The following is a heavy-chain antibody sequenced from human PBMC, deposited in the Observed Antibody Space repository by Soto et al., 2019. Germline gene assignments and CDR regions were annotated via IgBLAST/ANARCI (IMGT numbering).Heavy chain of an antibody. CDR2: IHYSGST. Sequence: SETLSLTCTVSGGSISSGGYYWSWIRQHPGKGLEWIGYIHYSGSTYYNPSLKSLVTISVDTSKNQFSLKVSSVTAADTAVYYCARTFYGSRDYYYGFDYWGQGTPVTAS. J-gene: IGHJ4*02. V-gene: IGHV4-31*01. D-gene: IGHD3-22*01. CDR1: GGSISSGGYY. CDR3: ARTFYGSRDYYYGFDY.